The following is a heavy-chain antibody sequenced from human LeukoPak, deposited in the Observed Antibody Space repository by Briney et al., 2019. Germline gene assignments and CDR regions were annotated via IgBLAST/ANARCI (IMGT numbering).Heavy chain of an antibody. CDR3: ARPLPGYYDYVWGSGIWDDAFDI. CDR1: GGSFSGYY. D-gene: IGHD3-16*01. J-gene: IGHJ3*02. V-gene: IGHV4-34*01. CDR2: INHSGST. Sequence: PSETLSLTCAVYGGSFSGYYWSWIRQPPGKGLEWIGEINHSGSTNYNPSLKSRVTISVDTSKNQFSLKLSSVTAADTAVYYCARPLPGYYDYVWGSGIWDDAFDIWGQGTMVTVSS.